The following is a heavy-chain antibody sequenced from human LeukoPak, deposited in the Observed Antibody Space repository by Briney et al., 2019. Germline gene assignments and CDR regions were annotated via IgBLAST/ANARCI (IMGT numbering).Heavy chain of an antibody. CDR2: IWHDGDKN. D-gene: IGHD3-10*01. Sequence: GGSLRLSCAASAFTFSSSNMHWVRQAPGKGLEWVAVIWHDGDKNYYSDSVKGRFTASRDNSKNMLFLQMNDLAVEDTAVYFCARGTRVQLPRYYYHGLALWGQGTTVIVSS. J-gene: IGHJ6*02. CDR1: AFTFSSSN. V-gene: IGHV3-33*08. CDR3: ARGTRVQLPRYYYHGLAL.